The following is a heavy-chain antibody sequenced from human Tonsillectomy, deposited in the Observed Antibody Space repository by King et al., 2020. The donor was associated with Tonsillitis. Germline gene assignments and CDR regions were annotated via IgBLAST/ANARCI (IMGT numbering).Heavy chain of an antibody. CDR2: VSGSGGST. V-gene: IGHV3-23*04. D-gene: IGHD6-19*01. CDR3: AKDVAVAGGVLYFDS. CDR1: GFTFSSYA. Sequence: VQLVESGGGLVQPGGSLRLSCAASGFTFSSYAMSWVRQAPGKGLEWVSAVSGSGGSTYVADSGKGRFTISRDNSKNTLHLQLNSLRTEDTAVYYFAKDVAVAGGVLYFDSWGQGTLVTVSS. J-gene: IGHJ4*02.